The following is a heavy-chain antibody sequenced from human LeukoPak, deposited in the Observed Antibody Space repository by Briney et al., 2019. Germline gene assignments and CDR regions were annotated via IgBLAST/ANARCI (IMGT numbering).Heavy chain of an antibody. V-gene: IGHV1-2*02. CDR2: INPNSGGT. J-gene: IGHJ6*02. Sequence: ASVKVSCKASGYTFTGYYMHWVRQAPGQGLEWMGWINPNSGGTKYAQTFKGRVTMTRDTSISTAYMELSSLRSGATAVYYCARDGDTYGYYYYGLDVWGQGTTVTVSS. CDR3: ARDGDTYGYYYYGLDV. D-gene: IGHD5-18*01. CDR1: GYTFTGYY.